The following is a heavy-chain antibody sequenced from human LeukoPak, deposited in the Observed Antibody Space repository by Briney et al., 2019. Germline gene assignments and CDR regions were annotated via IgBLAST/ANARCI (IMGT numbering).Heavy chain of an antibody. V-gene: IGHV3-21*01. D-gene: IGHD6-19*01. J-gene: IGHJ4*02. CDR1: GLTFSSYS. Sequence: GGSLRLSCAASGLTFSSYSMNWVRQAPGKGLEWVSSISSSSSYIYYADSVKGRFTISRDNAKNPLYLQMNSLRAEDTAVYYCARSYSSGSDYCGQGTLITVSS. CDR3: ARSYSSGSDY. CDR2: ISSSSSYI.